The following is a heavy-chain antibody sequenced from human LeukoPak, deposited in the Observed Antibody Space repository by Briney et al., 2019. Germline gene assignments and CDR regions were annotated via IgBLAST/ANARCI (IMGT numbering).Heavy chain of an antibody. CDR3: ARDLLPGIAAAGNPDY. Sequence: GGSLRLSCAASGFTFSIYEMNWVRQAPGKGLECVSYISSSSSTIYYADSVKGRFTISRDNAKNSLYLQMNSRRAEDTAVYYCARDLLPGIAAAGNPDYWGQGTLVTVSS. V-gene: IGHV3-48*01. J-gene: IGHJ4*02. CDR2: ISSSSSTI. CDR1: GFTFSIYE. D-gene: IGHD6-13*01.